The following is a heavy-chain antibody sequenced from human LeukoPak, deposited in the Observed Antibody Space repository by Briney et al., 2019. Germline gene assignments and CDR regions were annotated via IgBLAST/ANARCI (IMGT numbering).Heavy chain of an antibody. D-gene: IGHD2-8*02. CDR3: ARLGGTGPLAAFDI. V-gene: IGHV4-59*01. CDR1: GGSISSYY. CDR2: VYNTESS. Sequence: PSETLSLTCTVSGGSISSYYWSWIRQPPGKGLEWIGFVYNTESSSYDPSLKSRITISVDTSKNQFSLKLTSVTAADTAMYYCARLGGTGPLAAFDIWGQGTTVTVSS. J-gene: IGHJ3*02.